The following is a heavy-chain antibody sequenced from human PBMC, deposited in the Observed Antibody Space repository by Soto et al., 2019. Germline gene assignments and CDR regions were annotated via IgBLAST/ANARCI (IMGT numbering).Heavy chain of an antibody. V-gene: IGHV4-39*01. Sequence: PSETLSLTCSVSDDSFTARSSYWGWIRQPPGKGLEWIGSIYYSGSTYYNPSLKSRVTISVDTSKNQFSLKLSSVTAADTAVYYCARLSALGVAPPYYFDYWGQGTLVTVSS. CDR1: DDSFTARSSY. CDR3: ARLSALGVAPPYYFDY. CDR2: IYYSGST. J-gene: IGHJ4*02. D-gene: IGHD3-3*01.